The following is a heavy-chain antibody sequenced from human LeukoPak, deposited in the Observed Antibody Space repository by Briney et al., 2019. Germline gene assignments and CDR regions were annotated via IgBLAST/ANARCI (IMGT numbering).Heavy chain of an antibody. CDR3: ARSAASYYYYGMDV. CDR2: ISGSGGST. CDR1: GFTFSNYA. V-gene: IGHV3-23*01. D-gene: IGHD6-13*01. J-gene: IGHJ6*02. Sequence: GGSLRLSCAASGFTFSNYAMSWVRQAPGKGLEWVSAISGSGGSTFYADSVKGRFTISRDDSKNTLYLQMTSLRAEDTAVYYCARSAASYYYYGMDVWGQGTTVTVSS.